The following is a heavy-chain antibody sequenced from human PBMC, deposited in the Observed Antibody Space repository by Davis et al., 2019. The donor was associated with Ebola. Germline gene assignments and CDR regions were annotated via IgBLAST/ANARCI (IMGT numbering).Heavy chain of an antibody. CDR1: GYTFSSYG. J-gene: IGHJ4*02. V-gene: IGHV1-18*01. Sequence: ASVKVSCKASGYTFSSYGISWVRQAPGQGLEWMGWISTYNGNTNYARKVQGRVTMTTDTSTSTAYMELRSLRSDDTAVYYCARAAAYSGYVGSWGQGTLVTVSS. CDR3: ARAAAYSGYVGS. CDR2: ISTYNGNT. D-gene: IGHD5-12*01.